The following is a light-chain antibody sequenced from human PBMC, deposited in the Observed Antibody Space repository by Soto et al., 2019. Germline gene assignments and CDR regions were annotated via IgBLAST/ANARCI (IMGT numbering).Light chain of an antibody. CDR1: QSVSSY. CDR2: DAS. Sequence: EIVMTQSPGTLYLSPGERATLSCRASQSVSSYLAWYQQKPGQAPRLLIYDASTRATGISARFSGSGSGTDFTLTISSLEPEDFAVYYCQQRSNWPVTFGQGTKV. CDR3: QQRSNWPVT. J-gene: IGKJ1*01. V-gene: IGKV3-11*01.